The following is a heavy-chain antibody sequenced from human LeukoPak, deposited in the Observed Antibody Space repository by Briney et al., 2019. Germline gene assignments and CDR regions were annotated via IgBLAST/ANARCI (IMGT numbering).Heavy chain of an antibody. CDR2: IDPSDSYT. V-gene: IGHV5-10-1*01. CDR1: GYSFTSYW. J-gene: IGHJ6*04. Sequence: GESLRISCKGSGYSFTSYWISWVRQMPGKGLEWMGRIDPSDSYTNYSQSFQGHVTISADKSISTAYLQWSSLKASDTAMYYCARHWARGEDYYYGMDVWGKGTTVTVSS. D-gene: IGHD2-15*01. CDR3: ARHWARGEDYYYGMDV.